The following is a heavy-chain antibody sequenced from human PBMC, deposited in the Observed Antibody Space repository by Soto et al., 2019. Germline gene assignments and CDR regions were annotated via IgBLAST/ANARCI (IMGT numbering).Heavy chain of an antibody. CDR1: GGSVSSGSYY. V-gene: IGHV4-61*01. CDR2: ISYSGST. J-gene: IGHJ4*02. D-gene: IGHD3-22*01. CDR3: ARTGTSYYDSSGPYYFDY. Sequence: SETLSLTCIVSGGSVSSGSYYWNWIRQPPGKGLEWIGYISYSGSTNYNPSLKSRVTVSAGSSKSQFSLKLTSVTAADTAVYYCARTGTSYYDSSGPYYFDYWGQGTLVTVSS.